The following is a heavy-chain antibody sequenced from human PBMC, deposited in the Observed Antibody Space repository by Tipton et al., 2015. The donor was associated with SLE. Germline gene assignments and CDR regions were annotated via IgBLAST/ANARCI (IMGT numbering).Heavy chain of an antibody. J-gene: IGHJ6*02. D-gene: IGHD2-8*02. CDR2: IYYTGTT. Sequence: TLSLTCTVSTDSISSGASYWSWIRQHPGKGLEWVGYIYYTGTTYYNPSLKSRVTISVDTSKNQFSLKLSSVTAADTAVYYCAGVLGYCTGGVCYYYYGMDVWGQGTTVTVSS. CDR3: AGVLGYCTGGVCYYYYGMDV. V-gene: IGHV4-31*03. CDR1: TDSISSGASY.